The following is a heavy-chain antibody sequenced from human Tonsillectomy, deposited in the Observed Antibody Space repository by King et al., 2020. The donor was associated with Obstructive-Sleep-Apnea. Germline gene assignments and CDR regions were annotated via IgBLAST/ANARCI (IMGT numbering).Heavy chain of an antibody. V-gene: IGHV5-51*01. Sequence: VQLVESGAEVKKPGESLKISCKGSGYSFTSYWIGWVRQMPGKGLEWMGIIYPGDSDTRYSPSFQGQVTISADKSISTAYLQWSSLKASDTAMYYCARREILERQFGDYYYYGMDVWGQGTTVTVSS. CDR3: ARREILERQFGDYYYYGMDV. CDR2: IYPGDSDT. J-gene: IGHJ6*02. D-gene: IGHD1-1*01. CDR1: GYSFTSYW.